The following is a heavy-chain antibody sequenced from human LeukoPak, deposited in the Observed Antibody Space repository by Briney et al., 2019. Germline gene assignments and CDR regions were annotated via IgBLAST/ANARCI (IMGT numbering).Heavy chain of an antibody. CDR2: ISGSGGST. Sequence: GGSLRLSCAAPGFTFSSYAMSWVRQAPGKGLEWVSAISGSGGSTYYADSVKGRFTISRDNSKNTLYLQMNSLRAEDTAVYYCARDYYDSSGYYELAFDIWGQGTMVTVSS. CDR1: GFTFSSYA. V-gene: IGHV3-23*01. D-gene: IGHD3-22*01. J-gene: IGHJ3*02. CDR3: ARDYYDSSGYYELAFDI.